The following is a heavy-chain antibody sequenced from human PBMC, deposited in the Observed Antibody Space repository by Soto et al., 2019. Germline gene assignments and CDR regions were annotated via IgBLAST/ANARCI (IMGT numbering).Heavy chain of an antibody. CDR1: GFTFSSNG. CDR2: IWYDGSNK. D-gene: IGHD6-19*01. Sequence: GGSLRLSCAASGFTFSSNGMHWVRQAPGKGLEWVAVIWYDGSNKYYADSVKGRFTISRDNSKNTLYLQMNSLRAEDTAVYYCARDGYSSGWYDPRYAFDIWGQGTMVTVSS. V-gene: IGHV3-33*01. CDR3: ARDGYSSGWYDPRYAFDI. J-gene: IGHJ3*02.